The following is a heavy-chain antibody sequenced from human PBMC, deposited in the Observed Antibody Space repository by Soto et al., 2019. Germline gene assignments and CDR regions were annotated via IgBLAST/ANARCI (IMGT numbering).Heavy chain of an antibody. CDR3: AKSQSVTMVRGSPNNWFDP. V-gene: IGHV3-23*01. Sequence: WWSLRLSCAASVFTFSSYAMSWVRQAPGKGLEWVSAISVSGGSTYYADSVKGRFTISRDNSKNTLYLQMKRLREEDTPVYYCAKSQSVTMVRGSPNNWFDPWGQGTLVTVSS. J-gene: IGHJ5*02. CDR2: ISVSGGST. CDR1: VFTFSSYA. D-gene: IGHD3-10*01.